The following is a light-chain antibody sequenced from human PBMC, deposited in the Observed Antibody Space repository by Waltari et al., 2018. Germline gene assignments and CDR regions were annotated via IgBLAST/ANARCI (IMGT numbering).Light chain of an antibody. CDR2: KAS. Sequence: DIQMNHPPSTLAASVGARFTITCRASQSVSFWLAWYQQKPGKAHTLLIYKASTLESGVPSRFSGSGSGTEFTLTISSLQPDDFATYYCQQYNSYSLLTFGGETKVEIK. J-gene: IGKJ4*01. V-gene: IGKV1-5*03. CDR1: QSVSFW. CDR3: QQYNSYSLLT.